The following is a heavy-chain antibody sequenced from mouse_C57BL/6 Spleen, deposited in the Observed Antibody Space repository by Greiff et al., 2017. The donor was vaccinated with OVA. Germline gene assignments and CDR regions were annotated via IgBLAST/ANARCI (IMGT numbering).Heavy chain of an antibody. CDR3: ASSHVWFAY. J-gene: IGHJ3*01. CDR1: GYTFTDYY. V-gene: IGHV1-26*01. Sequence: EVKLQQSGPELVKPGASVKISCKASGYTFTDYYMNWVKQSHGKSLEWIGDINPNNGGTSYNQKFKGKATLTVDKSSSTAYMELRSLTSEDSAVYYCASSHVWFAYWGQGTLVTVSA. CDR2: INPNNGGT.